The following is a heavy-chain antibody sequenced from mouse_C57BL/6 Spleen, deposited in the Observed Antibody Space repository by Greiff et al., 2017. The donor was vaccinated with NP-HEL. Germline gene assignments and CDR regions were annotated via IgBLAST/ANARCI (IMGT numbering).Heavy chain of an antibody. CDR2: ISSGGDYI. V-gene: IGHV5-9-1*02. CDR1: GFTFSSYA. Sequence: EVQGVESGEGLVKPGGSLKLSCAASGFTFSSYAMSWVRQTPEKRLEWVAYISSGGDYIYYADTVKGRFTISRDNARNTLYLQMSSLKSEDTAMYYCTRGGLGRWYFDVWGTGTTVTVSS. J-gene: IGHJ1*03. CDR3: TRGGLGRWYFDV. D-gene: IGHD4-1*01.